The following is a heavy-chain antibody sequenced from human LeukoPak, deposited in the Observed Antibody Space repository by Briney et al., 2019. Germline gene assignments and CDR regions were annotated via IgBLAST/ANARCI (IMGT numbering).Heavy chain of an antibody. Sequence: SETLSLTCGVSGGSFSGYYWNWIRQSPEKGLEWVGEINHSGNTRYNPSLRSRITMSVDTSRNHFSLKLSSVTAADTAVYFCARGGYYGSGNDFRFDPWGQGTLVTVSS. D-gene: IGHD3-10*01. CDR1: GGSFSGYY. CDR3: ARGGYYGSGNDFRFDP. V-gene: IGHV4-34*01. CDR2: INHSGNT. J-gene: IGHJ5*02.